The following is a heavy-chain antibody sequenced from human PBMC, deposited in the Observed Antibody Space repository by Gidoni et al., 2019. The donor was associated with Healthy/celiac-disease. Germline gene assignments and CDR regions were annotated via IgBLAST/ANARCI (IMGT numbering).Heavy chain of an antibody. CDR2: ISSSSSYI. CDR1: GFTFSIYS. CDR3: ARDLESDYYYYGMDV. J-gene: IGHJ6*02. V-gene: IGHV3-21*01. Sequence: EVQLVESGGGLVKPGGSLRLSCAASGFTFSIYSMNWVRQAPGKGLEWVSSISSSSSYIYYADSVKGRFTISRDNAKNSLYLQMNSLRAEDTAVYYCARDLESDYYYYGMDVWGQGTTVTVSS.